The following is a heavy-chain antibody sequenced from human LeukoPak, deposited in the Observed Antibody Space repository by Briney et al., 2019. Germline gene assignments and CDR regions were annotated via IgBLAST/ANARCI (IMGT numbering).Heavy chain of an antibody. Sequence: SETLSLTCAVYGGSFSGYYWSWLRQPPGKGLEWIGEINHSGSTNYNPSLKSRVTISVDTSKNQFSLKLSSVTAADTAVYYCARDYYDSSLDYWGQGTLVTVSS. CDR1: GGSFSGYY. CDR2: INHSGST. V-gene: IGHV4-34*01. J-gene: IGHJ4*02. CDR3: ARDYYDSSLDY. D-gene: IGHD3-22*01.